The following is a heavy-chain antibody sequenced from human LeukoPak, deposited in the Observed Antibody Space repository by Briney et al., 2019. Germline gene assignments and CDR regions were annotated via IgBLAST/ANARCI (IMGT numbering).Heavy chain of an antibody. CDR3: AKDRLFGSGLNGPHYYYGMDV. V-gene: IGHV3-23*01. J-gene: IGHJ6*02. Sequence: PGGSLTLSCAASGFTFRSYAMSWVRQAPGKGLEWVSSISSSGSSIYYTESVKGRFTMSRDNSNNMLYLQINSLRPEDTAVYYCAKDRLFGSGLNGPHYYYGMDVWGQGTTVTVSS. CDR1: GFTFRSYA. CDR2: ISSSGSSI. D-gene: IGHD1-26*01.